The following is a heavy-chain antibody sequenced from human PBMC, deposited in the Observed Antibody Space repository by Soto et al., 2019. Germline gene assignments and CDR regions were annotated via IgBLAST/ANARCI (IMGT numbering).Heavy chain of an antibody. CDR2: IYSGGST. Sequence: EVQLVESGGGLVQPGGSLRLSCAASGFTVSSNYMSWVRQAPGKGLEWVSVIYSGGSTYYADSVKGRFYISTHKCRNTLYRQMNSLRAEDTAMYQCARDPYYDCSGYVASHGMDVWGQGTTVTVSS. CDR3: ARDPYYDCSGYVASHGMDV. CDR1: GFTVSSNY. V-gene: IGHV3-53*04. J-gene: IGHJ6*02. D-gene: IGHD3-22*01.